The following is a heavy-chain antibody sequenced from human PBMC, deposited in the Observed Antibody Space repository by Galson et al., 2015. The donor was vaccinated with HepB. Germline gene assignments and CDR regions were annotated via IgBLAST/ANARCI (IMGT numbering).Heavy chain of an antibody. V-gene: IGHV3-23*01. J-gene: IGHJ4*02. CDR3: ARRGDYYYDDSSYHYFDY. CDR2: ISGSGGRT. Sequence: SLRLSCAASGFTFSFYAMNWVRQAPGKGLEWVSSISGSGGRTYYADSVKGRFTISRDKNTLYLQMNSLRADDTAVYYCARRGDYYYDDSSYHYFDYWGQGTLVTVSS. D-gene: IGHD3-22*01. CDR1: GFTFSFYA.